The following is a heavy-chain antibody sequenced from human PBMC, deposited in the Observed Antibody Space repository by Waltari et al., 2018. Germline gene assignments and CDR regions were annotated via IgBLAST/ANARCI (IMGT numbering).Heavy chain of an antibody. CDR1: GYTFTSYA. Sequence: QVQLVQSGAEVKKPVASVKVSCRASGYTFTSYAIHWVRQAPGHGLEWMGWMNPNSGNTGYAQKFQGRVTMTRNTSISTAYMELSSLRSEDTAVYYCARVLWFGDFLGSSPADDYWGQGTLVTVSS. D-gene: IGHD3-10*01. CDR3: ARVLWFGDFLGSSPADDY. V-gene: IGHV1-8*01. CDR2: MNPNSGNT. J-gene: IGHJ4*02.